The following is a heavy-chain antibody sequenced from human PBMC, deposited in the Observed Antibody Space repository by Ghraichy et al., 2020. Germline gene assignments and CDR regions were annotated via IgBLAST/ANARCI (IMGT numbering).Heavy chain of an antibody. Sequence: SETLSLTCTVSGGSISSSSYYWGWIRQPPGKGLEWIGSIYYSGSTYYNPSLKSRVTISVDTSKNQFSLKLSSVTAADTAVYYCARRARGDYYDSLGGVNYFDYWGQGTLVTVSS. D-gene: IGHD3-22*01. J-gene: IGHJ4*02. CDR2: IYYSGST. V-gene: IGHV4-39*01. CDR3: ARRARGDYYDSLGGVNYFDY. CDR1: GGSISSSSYY.